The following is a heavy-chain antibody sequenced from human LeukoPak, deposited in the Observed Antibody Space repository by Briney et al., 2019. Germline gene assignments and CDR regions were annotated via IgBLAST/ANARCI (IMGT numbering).Heavy chain of an antibody. V-gene: IGHV3-23*01. CDR3: AKLMRHMMEDVYDV. CDR2: ISGAGMST. Sequence: GGSLRLSCAASGFNLRSYGMSWVRQAPGKGLEWVSFISGAGMSTYYADSVKSRFTISRDNSKSTVFMQMNSLRVDDTAVYFCAKLMRHMMEDVYDVWGQGTMVTVSS. D-gene: IGHD3-16*01. CDR1: GFNLRSYG. J-gene: IGHJ3*01.